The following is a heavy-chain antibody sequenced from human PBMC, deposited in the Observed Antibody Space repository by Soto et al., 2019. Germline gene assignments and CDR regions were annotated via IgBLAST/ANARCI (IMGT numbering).Heavy chain of an antibody. D-gene: IGHD5-18*01. CDR2: IRAYNGNT. CDR1: GYTFTSYG. Sequence: QVQLVQSGAEVKKPGASVKVSCKASGYTFTSYGISWVRQAPGQGLEWMGWIRAYNGNTNYAQKRQGRGTMTTATSTSTAYMELRSLRSDDTAVYYCARGGGSRYSYGQGRGWFDPWGQGTLVTVSS. CDR3: ARGGGSRYSYGQGRGWFDP. J-gene: IGHJ5*02. V-gene: IGHV1-18*01.